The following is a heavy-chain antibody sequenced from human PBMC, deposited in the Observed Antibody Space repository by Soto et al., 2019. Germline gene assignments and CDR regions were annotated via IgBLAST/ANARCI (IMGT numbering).Heavy chain of an antibody. J-gene: IGHJ3*02. CDR3: ASGTPTSIGSDSQYIVDLDI. D-gene: IGHD2-15*01. Sequence: PSETLSLTCGVSGGTFSNYYWTWIRQPPGKGLEWIGEINHSGVTSYDPSLQSRVTISLDTSKKHFSLRLTSVTAADTGSYFCASGTPTSIGSDSQYIVDLDIWGQGTKVTVSS. CDR2: INHSGVT. V-gene: IGHV4-34*01. CDR1: GGTFSNYY.